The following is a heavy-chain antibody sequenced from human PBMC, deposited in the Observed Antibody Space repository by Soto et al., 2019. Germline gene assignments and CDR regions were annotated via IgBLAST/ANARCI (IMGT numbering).Heavy chain of an antibody. Sequence: QVQLVESGGGVVQPGRSLRLSCAASGFAFSNYAMHWVRQAPGKGLEWVAVISYDGNDKYYADSVKGRFTISRDNSKNTLYLQVNSLRAEDTAVYHCARDRGRDGYNLPFDYWGQGTLVIVSS. CDR1: GFAFSNYA. V-gene: IGHV3-30*04. CDR2: ISYDGNDK. CDR3: ARDRGRDGYNLPFDY. J-gene: IGHJ4*02. D-gene: IGHD5-12*01.